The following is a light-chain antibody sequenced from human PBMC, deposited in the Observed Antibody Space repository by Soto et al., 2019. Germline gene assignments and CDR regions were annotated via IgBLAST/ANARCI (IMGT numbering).Light chain of an antibody. CDR2: GSS. CDR1: QTVTSTY. Sequence: EIVLTQSPGTLSLSPGERATLSCRASQTVTSTYLAWYQQRPGQAPRLLIYGSSTRATGIPDRFSGSGSGTDFTLTISRLEPEDFAVYFCQQSNTFGQGTKVEIK. J-gene: IGKJ1*01. V-gene: IGKV3-20*01. CDR3: QQSNT.